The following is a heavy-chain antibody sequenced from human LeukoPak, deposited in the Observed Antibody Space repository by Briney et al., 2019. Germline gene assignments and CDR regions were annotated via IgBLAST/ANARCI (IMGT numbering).Heavy chain of an antibody. Sequence: ASVKVSCKASGYTFTSYGISWVRQAPGQGLEWMGWISSYNGYANYAQKLQGRVTMTTDTSTSTAYMELRSLRSDDTAVYYCARDSSWYYFDYWGQGTLVTVSS. D-gene: IGHD6-13*01. CDR2: ISSYNGYA. V-gene: IGHV1-18*01. J-gene: IGHJ4*02. CDR3: ARDSSWYYFDY. CDR1: GYTFTSYG.